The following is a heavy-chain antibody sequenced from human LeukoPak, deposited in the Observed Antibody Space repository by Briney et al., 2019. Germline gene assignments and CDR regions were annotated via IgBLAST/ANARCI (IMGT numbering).Heavy chain of an antibody. V-gene: IGHV4-39*07. CDR2: IYYSGST. Sequence: PSETLSLTCSVPGGSISSSSHSWGWIRQSPGKGLEWIGSIYYSGSTFYNPSLKSRVTISVDRSKNQFSLKLSSVTAADTAVFYCARELNGGDYYYYMDVWGKGTTVTISS. D-gene: IGHD2-8*01. J-gene: IGHJ6*03. CDR1: GGSISSSSHS. CDR3: ARELNGGDYYYYMDV.